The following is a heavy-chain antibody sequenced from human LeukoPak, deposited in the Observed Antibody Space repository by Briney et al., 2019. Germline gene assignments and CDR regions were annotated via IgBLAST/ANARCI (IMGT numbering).Heavy chain of an antibody. Sequence: AASVKVSCKASGYTFIIYGITWVRQAPGQGLEWMGWINPNSGGTNYAQKFQGWVTMTRDTSISTAYMELSRLRSDDTAVYYCARADTAMLELDYWGQGTLVTVSS. CDR2: INPNSGGT. CDR1: GYTFIIYG. V-gene: IGHV1-2*04. D-gene: IGHD5-18*01. CDR3: ARADTAMLELDY. J-gene: IGHJ4*02.